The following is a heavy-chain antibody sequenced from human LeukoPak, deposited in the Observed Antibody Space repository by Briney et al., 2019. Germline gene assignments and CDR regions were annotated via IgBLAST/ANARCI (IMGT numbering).Heavy chain of an antibody. D-gene: IGHD3-10*01. V-gene: IGHV3-23*01. J-gene: IGHJ3*02. CDR2: IIDSGGST. CDR3: AKDYLEYYYGSGSLSAFDI. Sequence: GGSLRLSCSASGFTFSTYGMSGLRQAPGKGLEGGSVIIDSGGSTNYADSVKGRFTISRDNSKNTMYLQMNSLRAEDTAVYYCAKDYLEYYYGSGSLSAFDIWGQGTMVTVSS. CDR1: GFTFSTYG.